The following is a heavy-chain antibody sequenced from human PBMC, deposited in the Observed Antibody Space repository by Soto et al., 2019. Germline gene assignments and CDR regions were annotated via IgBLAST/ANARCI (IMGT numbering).Heavy chain of an antibody. CDR1: GFTFSSYA. J-gene: IGHJ3*02. Sequence: EVQLLESGGGLVQPGGSLRLSCAASGFTFSSYAMSWVRQAPGKGLEWVSAISGSGGSTYYADSVKGRFTISRDNSKNTLYLQMNSLRAEDTAVYYCAKVTDYYDSSGYYLGAFDIWGQGTMVTVSS. CDR3: AKVTDYYDSSGYYLGAFDI. D-gene: IGHD3-22*01. CDR2: ISGSGGST. V-gene: IGHV3-23*01.